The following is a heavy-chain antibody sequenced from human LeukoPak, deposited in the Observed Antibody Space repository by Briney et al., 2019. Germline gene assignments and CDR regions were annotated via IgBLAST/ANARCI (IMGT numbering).Heavy chain of an antibody. CDR1: GFTFSIYA. CDR2: ISGSGGTA. V-gene: IGHV3-23*01. Sequence: GGSLRLSCAASGFTFSIYAMSWVRQAPGKGLEWVSAISGSGGTAYYADSVKGRFTISRDNAKNSLYLQMNSLRAEDTAVYYCAKDRGIAARRGYYFDYWGQGTLVTVSS. CDR3: AKDRGIAARRGYYFDY. D-gene: IGHD6-6*01. J-gene: IGHJ4*02.